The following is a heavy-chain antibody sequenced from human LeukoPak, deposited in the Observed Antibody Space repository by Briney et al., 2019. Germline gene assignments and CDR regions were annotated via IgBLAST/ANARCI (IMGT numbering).Heavy chain of an antibody. V-gene: IGHV5-51*01. J-gene: IGHJ4*02. D-gene: IGHD3-3*01. CDR1: GYTFSSYW. CDR2: IYPGDSDT. CDR3: ARQDDFRLDY. Sequence: GESLKISCKGSGYTFSSYWIGWVRQMPGKGLEWMGIIYPGDSDTRYSPSLQGQVTISVDTSIGTAYLQWSSLKASDTAIYYCARQDDFRLDYWGQGTLVTVSS.